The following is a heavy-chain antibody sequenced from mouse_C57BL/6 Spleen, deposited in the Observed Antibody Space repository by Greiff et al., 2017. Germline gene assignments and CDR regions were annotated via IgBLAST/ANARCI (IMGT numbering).Heavy chain of an antibody. D-gene: IGHD2-4*01. Sequence: DVQLQESGAELVRPGASVKLSCTASGFNIKDYYMHWVKQRPEQGLEWIGRIDPEDGDTEYAPKFQGKATMTADTSSNTAYLQLSSLTSEDTAVYYCTTDDYDVNYAMDYWGQGTSVTVSS. CDR2: IDPEDGDT. V-gene: IGHV14-1*01. CDR1: GFNIKDYY. J-gene: IGHJ4*01. CDR3: TTDDYDVNYAMDY.